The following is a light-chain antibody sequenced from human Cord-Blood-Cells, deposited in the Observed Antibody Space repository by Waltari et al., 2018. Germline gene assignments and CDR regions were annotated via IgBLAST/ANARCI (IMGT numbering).Light chain of an antibody. CDR3: SSYTSSSTYV. J-gene: IGLJ1*01. CDR2: DVS. Sequence: QSALTQPAPVSGSPGQSLTISCTGTSSDVGGYNYVTWSQQHPGKAPKLMIYDVSNRPSGVSNRFSGSKSGNTASLTISGLQAEDEADYYCSSYTSSSTYVFGTGTKVTVL. V-gene: IGLV2-14*01. CDR1: SSDVGGYNY.